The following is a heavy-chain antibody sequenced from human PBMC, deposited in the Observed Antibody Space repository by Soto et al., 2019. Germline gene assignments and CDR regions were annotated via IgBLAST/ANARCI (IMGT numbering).Heavy chain of an antibody. Sequence: EVQLVESGGGLVQPGGSLRLSCAASGFTFSSYWRHWVRQTPGKGLVWVSRIDDAGSVTTYADSVKGRFTISRDNAKNTLYLQMNSLSAEDTAVYYCARDQTVAGPTTFDYCGLGTLVTVSS. J-gene: IGHJ4*02. CDR2: IDDAGSVT. CDR1: GFTFSSYW. CDR3: ARDQTVAGPTTFDY. V-gene: IGHV3-74*01. D-gene: IGHD6-19*01.